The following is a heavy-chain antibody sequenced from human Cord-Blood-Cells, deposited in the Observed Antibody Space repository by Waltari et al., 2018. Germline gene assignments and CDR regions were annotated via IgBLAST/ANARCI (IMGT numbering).Heavy chain of an antibody. CDR2: IKQDGSEK. Sequence: EVLLVESGGGLVQPGGPLRLSCAASGLPLSSYWMSWVRQAPGKGREWVANIKQDGSEKYYVDSVKGRFTISRDNAKNSLYLQMNSLRAEDTAVYYCARDDYWGQGTLVTVSS. CDR3: ARDDY. V-gene: IGHV3-7*01. CDR1: GLPLSSYW. J-gene: IGHJ4*02.